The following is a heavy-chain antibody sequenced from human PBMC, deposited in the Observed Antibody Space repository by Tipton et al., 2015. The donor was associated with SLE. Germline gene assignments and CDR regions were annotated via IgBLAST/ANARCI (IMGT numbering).Heavy chain of an antibody. V-gene: IGHV3-21*03. CDR2: ISNTGAYT. J-gene: IGHJ5*02. Sequence: GSLRLSCEDSGFTFNDYSMNWVRQAPGKGLAWLSSISNTGAYTYYADSLKGRFNISRDNANTSLFLQMNSLSAADTAVYYCTRTSEGWFDSATYYVGTFDPWGQGTLVTVSS. D-gene: IGHD3-10*01. CDR1: GFTFNDYS. CDR3: TRTSEGWFDSATYYVGTFDP.